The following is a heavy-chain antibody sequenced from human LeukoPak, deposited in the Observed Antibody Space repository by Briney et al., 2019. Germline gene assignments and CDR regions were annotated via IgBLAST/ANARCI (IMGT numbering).Heavy chain of an antibody. CDR3: ARSTHDYDFWSGYYPLDS. Sequence: SETLSLTCTVSGGSISSDSYYWGWIRQPPGKGLEWIGSIYHTGSTYYNPSLKSRVTMSVETSEKQFSLKLSSVTAADMAVYYCARSTHDYDFWSGYYPLDSWGQGTLVTVSS. D-gene: IGHD3-3*01. V-gene: IGHV4-39*01. J-gene: IGHJ4*02. CDR1: GGSISSDSYY. CDR2: IYHTGST.